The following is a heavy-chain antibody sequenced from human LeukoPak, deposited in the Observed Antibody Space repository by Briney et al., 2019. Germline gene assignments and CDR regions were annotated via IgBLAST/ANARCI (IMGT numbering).Heavy chain of an antibody. CDR1: GFTFDDYA. CDR3: ARGYSSRNGFDP. D-gene: IGHD5-18*01. CDR2: ITWDGDST. Sequence: GGSLRLSCAASGFTFDDYAMHWVRQAPGKGLEWVSLITWDGDSTYYADSVKGRFTISRDNSKNYLYLQMNSLRAEDTAVYYCARGYSSRNGFDPWGQGTLVTVSS. V-gene: IGHV3-43D*03. J-gene: IGHJ5*02.